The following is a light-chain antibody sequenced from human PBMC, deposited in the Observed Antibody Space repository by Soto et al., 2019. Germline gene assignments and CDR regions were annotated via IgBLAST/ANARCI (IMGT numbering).Light chain of an antibody. Sequence: QSVLTQPPSASGSPGQSVTISCTGTSSDVGGYNYVSWYQQHPGKAPKLMIYEVSKRPSGVPDRFSGSKSGNTASLTVSGLQAEDEADYYCSSYAISSSLYIFGTGTKLTVL. J-gene: IGLJ1*01. CDR1: SSDVGGYNY. V-gene: IGLV2-8*01. CDR2: EVS. CDR3: SSYAISSSLYI.